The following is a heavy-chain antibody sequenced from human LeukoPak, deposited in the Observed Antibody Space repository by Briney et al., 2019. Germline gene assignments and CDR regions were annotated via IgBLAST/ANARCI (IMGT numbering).Heavy chain of an antibody. CDR1: GLTGSHNY. D-gene: IGHD4-17*01. CDR2: IHTSGDT. V-gene: IGHV3-53*01. J-gene: IGHJ5*02. CDR3: IVLGDSNH. Sequence: GGSLRLSCAASGLTGSHNYVSWVRQAPGKGLEWVSAIHTSGDTCYADSVKGRFTISRDTSKNTLYLQINSLRVEDTAVYYCIVLGDSNHWGQGTLVTVSS.